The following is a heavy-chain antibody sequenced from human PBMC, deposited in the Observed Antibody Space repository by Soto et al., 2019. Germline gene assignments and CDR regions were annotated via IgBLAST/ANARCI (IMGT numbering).Heavy chain of an antibody. V-gene: IGHV4-34*01. J-gene: IGHJ5*02. CDR3: ASVVVVAALAST. D-gene: IGHD2-15*01. CDR1: GGSFSGYY. CDR2: INHSGST. Sequence: SETLSLTCAVYGGSFSGYYWSWIRQPPGKGLEWIGEINHSGSTNYNPSLKSRVTISVDTSKNQFSLKLSSVTAADTAVYYCASVVVVAALASTWGQGTLVTVSS.